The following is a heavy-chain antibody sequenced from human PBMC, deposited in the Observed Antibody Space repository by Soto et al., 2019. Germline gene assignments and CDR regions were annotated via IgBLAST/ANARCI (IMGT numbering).Heavy chain of an antibody. CDR1: GFRFSDYG. CDR3: AKDRRDGEYNSVYDF. D-gene: IGHD4-17*01. Sequence: QVQLAESGGGVVQPGRSLRLSCVGSGFRFSDYGMHWVRQAPGKGLEWVAMMSFDGTYNYYADSVKGRFIISRDNSKNTLYLQMNSLRAEDTAVYFSAKDRRDGEYNSVYDFWGQGTLVTVSS. CDR2: MSFDGTYN. V-gene: IGHV3-30*18. J-gene: IGHJ4*02.